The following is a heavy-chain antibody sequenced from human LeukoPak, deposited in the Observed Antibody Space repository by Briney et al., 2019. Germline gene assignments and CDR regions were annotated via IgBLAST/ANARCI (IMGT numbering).Heavy chain of an antibody. D-gene: IGHD3-3*01. CDR3: ARDTGRITIFGVVIASGAFDI. CDR2: IYYSGST. Sequence: SETLSLTCTVSGGSISSYYWSWIRQPPGKGLEWIGYIYYSGSTNYNPSLKSRVTISVDTSKNLFSLKLSSVTAADTAVYYCARDTGRITIFGVVIASGAFDIWGQGTMVTVSS. CDR1: GGSISSYY. J-gene: IGHJ3*02. V-gene: IGHV4-59*01.